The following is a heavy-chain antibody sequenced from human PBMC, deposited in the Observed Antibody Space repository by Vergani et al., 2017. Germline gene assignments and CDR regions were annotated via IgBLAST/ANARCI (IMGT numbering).Heavy chain of an antibody. Sequence: EVQLVESGGGLVQPGGSLRLSCAASGFTFRSYSMNWVRQAPGKGREWVSNISSSGSTIYYADSVKGRFTISRDNAKNSLYLQMNSLRAEDTAVYYCARDFLGYCSSTSCSHWSGFDYWGQGTLVTVSS. CDR2: ISSSGSTI. CDR3: ARDFLGYCSSTSCSHWSGFDY. V-gene: IGHV3-48*04. J-gene: IGHJ4*02. D-gene: IGHD2-2*01. CDR1: GFTFRSYS.